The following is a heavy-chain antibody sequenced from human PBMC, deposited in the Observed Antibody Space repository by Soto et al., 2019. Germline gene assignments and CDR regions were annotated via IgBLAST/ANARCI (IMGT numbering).Heavy chain of an antibody. CDR2: ISGSGGST. V-gene: IGHV3-23*01. CDR1: GFTFSSYA. D-gene: IGHD3-22*01. J-gene: IGHJ4*02. CDR3: AKSYYYDTSGTFYFDY. Sequence: GVSLRLSCAASGFTFSSYAMSWVSQAPGKGLEWVSAISGSGGSTYYADSVKGRFTISRDNSKNTLYLQMNSLRAEDTAVYYCAKSYYYDTSGTFYFDYWGQGTLVTVSS.